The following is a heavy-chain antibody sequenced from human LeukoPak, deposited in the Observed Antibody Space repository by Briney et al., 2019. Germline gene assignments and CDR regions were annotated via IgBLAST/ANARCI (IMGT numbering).Heavy chain of an antibody. CDR1: GYIFTSYN. Sequence: ASVKVSCKASGYIFTSYNTYWVRQAPGQGLEWMGIINPSGGSTNYAQKFQGRVTMTRDTSTSTVYMELSSLRSEDTAVYYCARERVWGVVPYRGPHYFDYWGQGTLVTVSS. D-gene: IGHD3-3*01. CDR3: ARERVWGVVPYRGPHYFDY. J-gene: IGHJ4*02. V-gene: IGHV1-46*01. CDR2: INPSGGST.